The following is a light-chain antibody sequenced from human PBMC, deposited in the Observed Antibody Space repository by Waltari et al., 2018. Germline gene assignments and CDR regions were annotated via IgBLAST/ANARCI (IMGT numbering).Light chain of an antibody. J-gene: IGLJ3*02. CDR3: ALYMGSGIWV. Sequence: QTVVTQEPSLSVSTGGTVTLTCALSSGSLSTTSYATWYQQTPAQAPRTLVYKANARSSGVPDRFSGSILGNTAALTITGAQADDESDYYCALYMGSGIWVFGGGTRLTVL. CDR2: KAN. V-gene: IGLV8-61*01. CDR1: SGSLSTTSY.